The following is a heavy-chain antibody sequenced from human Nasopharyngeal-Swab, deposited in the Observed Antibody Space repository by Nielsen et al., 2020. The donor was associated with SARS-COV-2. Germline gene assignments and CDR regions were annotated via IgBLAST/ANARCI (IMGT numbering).Heavy chain of an antibody. CDR3: ASGGELEAAVGY. CDR1: GFTFSSYG. V-gene: IGHV3-33*01. Sequence: SLKISCAASGFTFSSYGMHWVRQASGKGLEWVAVIWYDGSNKYYADSVKGRFTISRDNSKNTLYLQMNSLRAEDTAVYYCASGGELEAAVGYWGQGTLVTVSS. CDR2: IWYDGSNK. J-gene: IGHJ4*02. D-gene: IGHD3-10*01.